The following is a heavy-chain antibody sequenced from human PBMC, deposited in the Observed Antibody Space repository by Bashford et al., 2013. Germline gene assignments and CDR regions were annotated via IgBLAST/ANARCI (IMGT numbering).Heavy chain of an antibody. CDR1: GYTFTGYY. J-gene: IGHJ4*02. D-gene: IGHD3-22*01. Sequence: VASVKVSCKASGYTFTGYYMHWVRQAPGQGLEWMGWINPNSGGTNYAQKFQGRVTMTRDTSISTAYMELSRLRSDDTAVYYCAREGWAGHDSSGYYLFDYWGQGTLVTVSS. CDR3: AREGWAGHDSSGYYLFDY. V-gene: IGHV1-2*02. CDR2: INPNSGGT.